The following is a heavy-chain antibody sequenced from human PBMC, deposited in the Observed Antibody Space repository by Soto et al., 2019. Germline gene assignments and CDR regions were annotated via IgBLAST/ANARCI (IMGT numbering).Heavy chain of an antibody. CDR2: IRSNNDGGTA. V-gene: IGHV3-15*02. CDR3: TTGKSGGEDG. D-gene: IGHD1-26*01. J-gene: IGHJ1*01. Sequence: EVQLVESGGTLVKPGDSLRLSCAASGFSFSIYWLSWVRQAPGKGLEWVGRIRSNNDGGTAAYGAPVQGRFTISRDDPKNTLYLQMNSLKTEDTAVYYCTTGKSGGEDGWGQGTLVTVSS. CDR1: GFSFSIYW.